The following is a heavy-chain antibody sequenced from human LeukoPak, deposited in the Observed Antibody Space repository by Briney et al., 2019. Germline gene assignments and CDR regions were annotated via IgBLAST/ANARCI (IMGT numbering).Heavy chain of an antibody. D-gene: IGHD2-21*01. CDR2: ISYRGKT. Sequence: SETLSLTCTVSGGSISGYYWAWIRQPPGGGLEYIGHISYRGKTDYNPSLKSRVTISVDTSKNQFSLWLSSVTAADAAVYYCARWYCGSDCYFLDSWGRGALVTVSS. V-gene: IGHV4-59*01. CDR3: ARWYCGSDCYFLDS. J-gene: IGHJ4*02. CDR1: GGSISGYY.